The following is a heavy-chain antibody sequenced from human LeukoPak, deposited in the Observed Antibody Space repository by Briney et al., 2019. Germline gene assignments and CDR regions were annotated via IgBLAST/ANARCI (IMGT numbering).Heavy chain of an antibody. D-gene: IGHD3-3*01. J-gene: IGHJ6*02. Sequence: SETLSLTCAVYGGSFSGYYWSWIRQPPGKGLEWIGEINHSGSTNYNPSLKSRVTISVDTSKNQFSLKLSSVTAADTAVYYCARDRRDFWSGYSLYYYYGMDVWGQGTTVTVSS. CDR2: INHSGST. CDR3: ARDRRDFWSGYSLYYYYGMDV. V-gene: IGHV4-34*01. CDR1: GGSFSGYY.